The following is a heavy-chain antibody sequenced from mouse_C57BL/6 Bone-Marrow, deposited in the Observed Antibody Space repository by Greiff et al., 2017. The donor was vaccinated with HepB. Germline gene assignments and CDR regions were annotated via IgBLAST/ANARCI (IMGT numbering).Heavy chain of an antibody. CDR1: GYTFTSYG. CDR2: IYPRSGNT. CDR3: ARGGLYDGYVGY. V-gene: IGHV1-81*01. J-gene: IGHJ3*01. D-gene: IGHD2-3*01. Sequence: VQLQESGAELARPGASVKLSCKASGYTFTSYGISWVKQRTGQGLEWIGEIYPRSGNTYYNEKFKGKATLTADKSSSTAYMELRSLTSEDSAVYFCARGGLYDGYVGYWGQGTLVTVSA.